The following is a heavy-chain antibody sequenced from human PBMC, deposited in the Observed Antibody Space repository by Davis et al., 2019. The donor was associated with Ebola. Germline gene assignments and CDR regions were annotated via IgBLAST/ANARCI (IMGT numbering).Heavy chain of an antibody. CDR2: ISSSSSYT. CDR3: ARSRGYSSGWSFY. D-gene: IGHD6-19*01. CDR1: GFTFSDYY. V-gene: IGHV3-11*06. Sequence: GESLKISCAASGFTFSDYYMSWIRQAPGKGLEWVSYISSSSSYTNYADSVKGRFTISRDNSKNTLYLQMNSLRAEDTAVYYCARSRGYSSGWSFYWGQGTLVTVSS. J-gene: IGHJ4*02.